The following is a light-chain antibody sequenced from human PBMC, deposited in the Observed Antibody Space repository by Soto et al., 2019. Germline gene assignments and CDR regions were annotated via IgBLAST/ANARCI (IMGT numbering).Light chain of an antibody. CDR2: AAS. J-gene: IGKJ4*01. Sequence: DIQLTQSPSFLSASVGDRVTITCRASQGISSYLAWYQQKPGKAPKLLIYAASTLQSGVPSRFSGSGSGTEFTLTISSLQPEDFATYYCLQNYIYPLTFGGGTKVDIK. V-gene: IGKV1-9*01. CDR3: LQNYIYPLT. CDR1: QGISSY.